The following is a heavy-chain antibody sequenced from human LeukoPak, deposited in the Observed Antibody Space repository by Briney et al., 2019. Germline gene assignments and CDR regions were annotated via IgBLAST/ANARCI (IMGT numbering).Heavy chain of an antibody. Sequence: SETLSLTCTVSGYSISSGYYWGWIRQPPGKGLEGIGRIYHSGSTYYNPSLKSRVPISVDPPKNHFSLKLSSVTAAATAVYYCARVPLPSSSWYSWFDPWGQGTLVTVSS. CDR2: IYHSGST. D-gene: IGHD6-13*01. V-gene: IGHV4-38-2*02. J-gene: IGHJ5*02. CDR1: GYSISSGYY. CDR3: ARVPLPSSSWYSWFDP.